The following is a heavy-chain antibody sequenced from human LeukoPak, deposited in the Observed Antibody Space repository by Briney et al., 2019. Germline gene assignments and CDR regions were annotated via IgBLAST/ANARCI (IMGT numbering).Heavy chain of an antibody. D-gene: IGHD4-11*01. CDR2: ISPSGNT. J-gene: IGHJ4*02. Sequence: PGGSLRLSCAASGFTFSSSAMSWIRQPPGKSLEWVGEISPSGNTQYNPSLKSRVTISLDASKSQFYLKLNSVTAADTAVYYCARRVRSADYRLDYWGQGTLVTVSS. CDR3: ARRVRSADYRLDY. CDR1: GFTFSSSA. V-gene: IGHV4-34*01.